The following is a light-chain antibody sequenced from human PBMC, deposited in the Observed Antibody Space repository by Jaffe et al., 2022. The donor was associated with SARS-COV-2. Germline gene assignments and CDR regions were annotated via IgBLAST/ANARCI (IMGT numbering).Light chain of an antibody. Sequence: QSALTQPASVSASPGQSITISCTGTSSDIGNNNLVSWYQQHPGKAPKLIIYEDTRRPSGVSNRFSGSKSGITASLTISGLQADDEADYYCCSCAGRIPPRWVFGGGTRLTVL. CDR3: CSCAGRIPPRWV. CDR1: SSDIGNNNL. CDR2: EDT. V-gene: IGLV2-23*01. J-gene: IGLJ3*02.